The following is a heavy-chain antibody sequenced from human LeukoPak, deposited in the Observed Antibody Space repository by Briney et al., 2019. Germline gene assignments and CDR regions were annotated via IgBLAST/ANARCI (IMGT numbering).Heavy chain of an antibody. V-gene: IGHV3-33*06. D-gene: IGHD3-10*01. CDR2: IWYDGSNK. CDR1: GFTFSSYG. Sequence: GGSLRLSCAASGFTFSSYGMHGVRQAPGKGLEWVAVIWYDGSNKYYADSVKGRFTISRDNFKNTLYLQMNSLRAQDTAVYYGAKGGGVRDAFDISGQGTMVTVSS. CDR3: AKGGGVRDAFDI. J-gene: IGHJ3*02.